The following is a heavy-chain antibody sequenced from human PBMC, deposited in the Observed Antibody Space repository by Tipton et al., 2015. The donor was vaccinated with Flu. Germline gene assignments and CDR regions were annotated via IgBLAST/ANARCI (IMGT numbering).Heavy chain of an antibody. D-gene: IGHD4-17*01. Sequence: TLSLTCTVSGDSMSSGRHYWSWIRQPAGKGLEWIGRIYTSGSSNCSPSLKGRVTISLDTSKKQFSLKLSSVTAADTAVYYCARGRDYGDYFDYWGQGTLVTVSS. J-gene: IGHJ4*02. CDR1: GDSMSSGRHY. CDR3: ARGRDYGDYFDY. CDR2: IYTSGSS. V-gene: IGHV4-61*02.